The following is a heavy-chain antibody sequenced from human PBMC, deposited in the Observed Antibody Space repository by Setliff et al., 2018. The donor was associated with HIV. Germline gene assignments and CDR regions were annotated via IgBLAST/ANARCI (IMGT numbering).Heavy chain of an antibody. CDR2: IYSNGIT. J-gene: IGHJ3*02. CDR3: ARDYSSGPDDAFDI. D-gene: IGHD6-19*01. V-gene: IGHV4-4*09. Sequence: SETLSLTCTVSGGSIGVDCWSWIRQPPGKGLEWIGYIYSNGITRYNPSLKSRVTISLDTSKIEFSLTLKSVTAADTAVYYCARDYSSGPDDAFDIWGQGTMVTVSS. CDR1: GGSIGVDC.